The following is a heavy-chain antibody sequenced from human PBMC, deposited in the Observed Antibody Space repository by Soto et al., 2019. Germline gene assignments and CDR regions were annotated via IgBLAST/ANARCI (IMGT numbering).Heavy chain of an antibody. Sequence: ASVKVSCKASGYTLTANYLHWVRQAPGQGLEWMGRINPSGSTNYAQRFQGRVTMTWDASLNTAYLELSSLKSEDMAVYYCARPPAPLSDWYYIDFWGQGTLVTVSS. V-gene: IGHV1-2*02. CDR3: ARPPAPLSDWYYIDF. D-gene: IGHD3-9*01. CDR1: GYTLTANY. J-gene: IGHJ4*02. CDR2: INPSGST.